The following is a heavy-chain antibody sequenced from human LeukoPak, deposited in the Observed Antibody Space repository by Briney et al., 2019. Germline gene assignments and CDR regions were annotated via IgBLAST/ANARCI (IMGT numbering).Heavy chain of an antibody. CDR2: IWYDGSNK. CDR3: AKDTVRGIAVAGTVLDY. J-gene: IGHJ4*02. V-gene: IGHV3-33*06. CDR1: GFTFSSYG. Sequence: PGGSLRLSCAASGFTFSSYGMHWVRQAPGKGLEWVAVIWYDGSNKYYADSVKGRFTISRDNSKNTLYLQMNSLRAEDTAVYYCAKDTVRGIAVAGTVLDYWGQGTLVTVSS. D-gene: IGHD6-19*01.